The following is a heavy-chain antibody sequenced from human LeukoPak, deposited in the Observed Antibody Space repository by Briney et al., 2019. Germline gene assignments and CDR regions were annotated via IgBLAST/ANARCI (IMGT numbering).Heavy chain of an antibody. J-gene: IGHJ4*02. Sequence: ASVKVSCKASGYTFTRYGITWVRQAPGQGLEWMGWISAYNGNTNYAQKLQGRVTMTTDTSTSTAYMELRSLRSDDTAVYYCARGIIVGATCRPDYWGQGTLVTVSS. CDR3: ARGIIVGATCRPDY. V-gene: IGHV1-18*01. CDR2: ISAYNGNT. CDR1: GYTFTRYG. D-gene: IGHD1-26*01.